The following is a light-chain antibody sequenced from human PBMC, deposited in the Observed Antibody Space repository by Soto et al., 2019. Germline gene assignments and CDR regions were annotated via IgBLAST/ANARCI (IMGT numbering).Light chain of an antibody. Sequence: DIQMTQSPSSVSASVGDRVTITCRASQDISSWLAWYQQKPGKAPNLLIYDASNLETGVPSRFSGGGSGTFFSFTINSLQPEDIATYYCQKHDGVPLFGPGTKVEIK. CDR3: QKHDGVPL. J-gene: IGKJ3*01. V-gene: IGKV1-33*01. CDR1: QDISSW. CDR2: DAS.